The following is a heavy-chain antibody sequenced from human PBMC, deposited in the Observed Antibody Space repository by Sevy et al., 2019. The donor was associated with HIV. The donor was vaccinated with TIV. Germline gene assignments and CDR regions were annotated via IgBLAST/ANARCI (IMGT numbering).Heavy chain of an antibody. Sequence: GGSLRLSCAASGFTFSSYGMHWVRQAPGKGLEWVAVIWYDGSNKYYADSVKGRFTISRDNSKNTLYLQMNSLRAEDIERNYYIPYSGKCPFTISSDNSRNTLYLQMNSRRAEDTALYYCAKPGAWFWESPDAFDIWGQGTMVTVSS. V-gene: IGHV3-33*01. CDR1: GFTFSSYG. CDR3: IPYSGKCPFTISSDNSRNTLYLQMNSRRAEDTALYYCAKPGAWFWESPDAFDI. J-gene: IGHJ3*02. D-gene: IGHD3-10*01. CDR2: IWYDGSNK.